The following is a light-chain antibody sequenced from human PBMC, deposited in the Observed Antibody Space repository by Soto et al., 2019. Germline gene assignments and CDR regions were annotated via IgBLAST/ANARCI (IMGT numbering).Light chain of an antibody. J-gene: IGLJ7*01. CDR2: VEGSGSY. CDR1: RGHSSYI. CDR3: ETWDGNTHV. Sequence: QLVLTQSSSASASLGSSVKLTCTLSRGHSSYIIAWHQQQPGKAPRYLMKVEGSGSYNKGSGVPDRFSGSSSGADRYLSISNLQFEDEADYYCETWDGNTHVFGGGTQLTVL. V-gene: IGLV4-60*02.